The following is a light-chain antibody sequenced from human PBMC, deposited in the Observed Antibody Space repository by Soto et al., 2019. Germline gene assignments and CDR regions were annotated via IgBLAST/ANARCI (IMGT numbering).Light chain of an antibody. V-gene: IGKV3-20*01. CDR1: QRVDDGH. Sequence: EVVWSQSPGTLSLSPGERATLSCRASQRVDDGHLAWYQLRPGQAPRRLIYGASTRATGIPDRFNGSGSGTDFSLTIRGLKPEDFAVYYCQQYRMSPNTFGQGTRLEIK. CDR3: QQYRMSPNT. J-gene: IGKJ5*01. CDR2: GAS.